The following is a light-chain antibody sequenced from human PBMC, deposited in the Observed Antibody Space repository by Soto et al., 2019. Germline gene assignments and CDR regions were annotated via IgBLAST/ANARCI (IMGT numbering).Light chain of an antibody. V-gene: IGKV3-20*01. CDR2: GAS. Sequence: EIVWTQSPGTLSLSPGERATLSCRASQSVSSSYLAWYQQKPGQAPRLLIYGASSRATGIPDRFSGSGSGTDFTLTISRLEPEDFAVYYCQQYGSPRTFGQGTKVEIK. CDR3: QQYGSPRT. CDR1: QSVSSSY. J-gene: IGKJ1*01.